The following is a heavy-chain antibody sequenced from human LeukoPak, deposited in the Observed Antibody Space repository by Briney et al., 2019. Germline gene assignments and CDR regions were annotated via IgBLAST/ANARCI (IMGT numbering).Heavy chain of an antibody. CDR2: INSDGSST. CDR1: GFTFSSYW. J-gene: IGHJ4*02. V-gene: IGHV3-74*01. D-gene: IGHD1-26*01. CDR3: AREKTVGGTYYFDY. Sequence: PGGSLRLSCAASGFTFSSYWMHWVRQAPGKGLVWVSRINSDGSSTSYADSVKGRVIISRDNSRNTLYLQMNSLRAEDTAIYYCAREKTVGGTYYFDYWGQGALVTVSS.